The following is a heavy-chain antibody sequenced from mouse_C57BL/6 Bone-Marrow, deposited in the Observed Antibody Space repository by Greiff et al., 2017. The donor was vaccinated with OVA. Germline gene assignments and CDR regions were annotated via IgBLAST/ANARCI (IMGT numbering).Heavy chain of an antibody. Sequence: DVKLVESGGGLVKPGGSLKLSCAASGFTFSSYAMSWVRQTPEKRLEWVATISDGGSYTYYPDNVKGRFTISRDNAKNNLYLQMSHLKSEDTAMYYCAREGGNSWYFDVWGTGTTVTVSS. CDR2: ISDGGSYT. V-gene: IGHV5-4*01. CDR1: GFTFSSYA. J-gene: IGHJ1*03. CDR3: AREGGNSWYFDV.